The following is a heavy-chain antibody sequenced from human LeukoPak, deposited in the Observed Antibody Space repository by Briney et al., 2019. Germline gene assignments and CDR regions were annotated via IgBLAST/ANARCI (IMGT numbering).Heavy chain of an antibody. J-gene: IGHJ5*02. CDR3: ARGYSSGWRRVDWFDP. CDR2: MNPNSGNT. Sequence: GASVKVSCKASGYTFTSYDINWVRQATGQGLEWMGWMNPNSGNTGYAQKFQGRVTITRNTSISTAYMELSSLRSEDTAVYYCARGYSSGWRRVDWFDPWGQGTLVTVSS. D-gene: IGHD6-19*01. V-gene: IGHV1-8*03. CDR1: GYTFTSYD.